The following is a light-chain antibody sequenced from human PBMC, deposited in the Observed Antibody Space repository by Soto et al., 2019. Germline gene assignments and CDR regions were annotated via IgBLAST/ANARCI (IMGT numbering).Light chain of an antibody. CDR2: EVR. Sequence: SALTQPASVSGSPGQSITISCTGNSSDVGTYNRLSWYQQPPGTAPKLIIYEVRNRPSGVANRFSGSKSGNTAYLTISGLQAEDEADYFCNSYTTSDTYVFGTGTKVTVL. V-gene: IGLV2-14*01. CDR3: NSYTTSDTYV. CDR1: SSDVGTYNR. J-gene: IGLJ1*01.